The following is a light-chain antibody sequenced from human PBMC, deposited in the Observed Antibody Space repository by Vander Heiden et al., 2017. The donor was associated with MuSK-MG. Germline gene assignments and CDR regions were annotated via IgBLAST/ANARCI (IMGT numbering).Light chain of an antibody. CDR2: DTR. J-gene: IGLJ3*02. V-gene: IGLV7-46*01. Sequence: QAVVTQEPSLPVSPGGTVTLTCGSSTGAVTNGHYPYWFQQKPGQGPRTLIYDTRKKHSWTPARFSGSLLGGKAALTLSGAQPEDEAEYYCLISSSGVRVFGGGTKLTVL. CDR3: LISSSGVRV. CDR1: TGAVTNGHY.